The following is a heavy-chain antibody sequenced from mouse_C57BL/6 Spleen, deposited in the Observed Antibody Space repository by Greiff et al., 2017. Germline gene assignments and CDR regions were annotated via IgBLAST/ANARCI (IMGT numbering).Heavy chain of an antibody. V-gene: IGHV1-64*01. CDR3: ARDPNYDGSSGAY. J-gene: IGHJ3*01. CDR1: GYTFTSYW. D-gene: IGHD1-1*01. CDR2: IHPNSGST. Sequence: QVQLQQPGAELVKPGASVKLSCKASGYTFTSYWMHWVKQRPGQGLEWIGMIHPNSGSTNYNEKFKSKATLTVDKSSSTAYMQLSSLPSEDSAVYYCARDPNYDGSSGAYWGQGTLVTVSA.